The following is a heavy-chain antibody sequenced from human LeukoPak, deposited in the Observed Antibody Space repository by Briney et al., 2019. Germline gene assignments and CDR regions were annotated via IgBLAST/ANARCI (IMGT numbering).Heavy chain of an antibody. CDR3: ARVISREQLARGYYYYMDV. V-gene: IGHV4-30-2*01. Sequence: NPSQTLSLTCTVSSGSISSGGYYWSWIRQPPGKGLEWIGYIYHSGSTYYNPSLKSRVTISVDRSKNQFSLKLSSVTAADTAVYYCARVISREQLARGYYYYMDVWGKGTTVTVSS. D-gene: IGHD6-6*01. CDR2: IYHSGST. J-gene: IGHJ6*03. CDR1: SGSISSGGYY.